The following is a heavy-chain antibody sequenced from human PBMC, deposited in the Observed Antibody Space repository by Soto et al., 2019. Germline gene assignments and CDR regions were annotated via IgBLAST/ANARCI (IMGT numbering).Heavy chain of an antibody. CDR1: GGTFSSYA. CDR3: ARDLRGYSYGAYYYYGMDV. D-gene: IGHD5-18*01. J-gene: IGHJ6*02. Sequence: QVQLVQSGAEVKKPGSSVKVSCKASGGTFSSYAISWVRQAPGQGLEWMGGIIPIFGTANYAQKFQGRVTITADESTSTAYMALSSLRSEDTAVYYCARDLRGYSYGAYYYYGMDVCGQGTRVTVSS. V-gene: IGHV1-69*01. CDR2: IIPIFGTA.